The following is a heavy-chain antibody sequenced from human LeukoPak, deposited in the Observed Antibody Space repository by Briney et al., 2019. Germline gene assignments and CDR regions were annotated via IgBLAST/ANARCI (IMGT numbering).Heavy chain of an antibody. Sequence: SETLSLTCAVYGGSFSGYYWSWIRQPPGKGLEWIGEINHSGSTNYNPSLKSRVTISVDTSKNQFSLKLSSVTAADTAVYYCARGLRNYYYYYGMDVWGQGTTVTVSS. V-gene: IGHV4-34*01. J-gene: IGHJ6*02. CDR1: GGSFSGYY. CDR3: ARGLRNYYYYYGMDV. CDR2: INHSGST.